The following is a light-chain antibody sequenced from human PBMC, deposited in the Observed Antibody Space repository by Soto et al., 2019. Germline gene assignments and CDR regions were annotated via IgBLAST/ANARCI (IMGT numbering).Light chain of an antibody. J-gene: IGKJ1*01. Sequence: EIVLTQSPGTLSLSPGERATLSCRASQSVSSSSLAWYQQKPGQAPRLLIHGASSRATGIPDRFSGSGSGTDSTLTISRLEPEDFAVYYCQQYGSSPQTFGQGTKVDIK. V-gene: IGKV3-20*01. CDR3: QQYGSSPQT. CDR2: GAS. CDR1: QSVSSSS.